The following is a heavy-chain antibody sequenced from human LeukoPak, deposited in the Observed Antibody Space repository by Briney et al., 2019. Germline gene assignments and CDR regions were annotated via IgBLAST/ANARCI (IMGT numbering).Heavy chain of an antibody. CDR3: ARVDTAMVTRSYYMDV. CDR2: IYYSGST. V-gene: IGHV4-59*01. D-gene: IGHD5-18*01. Sequence: SETLSLTCTVSGGSISSYYWSWIRQPPRKGLEWIGYIYYSGSTNYNPSLKSRVTISVDTSKNQFSLKLSSVTAADTAVYYCARVDTAMVTRSYYMDVWGKGTTVTVSS. J-gene: IGHJ6*03. CDR1: GGSISSYY.